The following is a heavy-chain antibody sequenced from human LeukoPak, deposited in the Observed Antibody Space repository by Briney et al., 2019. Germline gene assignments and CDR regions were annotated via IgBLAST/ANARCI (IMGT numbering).Heavy chain of an antibody. Sequence: GGSLRLSCAASGFTFSSYSMNWVRQAPGKGLEWVSSISSSSSYIYYADSVKGRFTISRDNAKNSLYLQMNSLRAEDTAVYYCARDACSGGSCYHFLGYPNAFDIWGQGTMVTVSS. CDR3: ARDACSGGSCYHFLGYPNAFDI. V-gene: IGHV3-21*01. CDR2: ISSSSSYI. CDR1: GFTFSSYS. D-gene: IGHD2-15*01. J-gene: IGHJ3*02.